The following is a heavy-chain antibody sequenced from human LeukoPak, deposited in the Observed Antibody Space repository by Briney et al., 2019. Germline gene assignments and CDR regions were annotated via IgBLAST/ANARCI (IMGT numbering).Heavy chain of an antibody. J-gene: IGHJ4*02. V-gene: IGHV3-7*01. CDR2: IRQDGGQT. CDR1: GFTISSYW. D-gene: IGHD3-3*01. Sequence: GGSLRLSCAASGFTISSYWMSWVRQAPGKGLEWVANIRQDGGQTYHVDSVKGRFTISRDNAKNSLYLQMNSLRAEDTAVYYCARTYYDFWSSDYFDYWGQGTLVTVSS. CDR3: ARTYYDFWSSDYFDY.